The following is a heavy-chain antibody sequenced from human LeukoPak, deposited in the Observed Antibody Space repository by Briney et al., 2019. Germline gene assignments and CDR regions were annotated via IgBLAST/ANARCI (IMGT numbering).Heavy chain of an antibody. V-gene: IGHV1-18*01. D-gene: IGHD3-3*01. CDR2: ISAYNGNT. CDR3: ARAFEDQLRGNDYDFWSGYLSVPRARYYYYMDV. J-gene: IGHJ6*03. CDR1: GYTFTSYG. Sequence: ASVKVSCKASGYTFTSYGISWVRQAPGHGLEWIGYISAYNGNTNYAQKLQGRVTMTTDTSTSTAYMELRSLRSDDTAVYYCARAFEDQLRGNDYDFWSGYLSVPRARYYYYMDVWGKGTTVTVSS.